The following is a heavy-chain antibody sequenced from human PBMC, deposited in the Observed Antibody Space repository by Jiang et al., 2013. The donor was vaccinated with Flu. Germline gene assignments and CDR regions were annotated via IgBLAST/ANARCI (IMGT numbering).Heavy chain of an antibody. D-gene: IGHD1-26*01. CDR3: ASGSYFAFDI. Sequence: SQSLSLTCTVSGGLINSGNYYWNWIRQHPSRGLEWIGYIYYSGSTYYNPSLKSLVTISVDTSKNQFSLKLSSVTAADTAVYYCASGSYFAFDIWGQGTMVTVSS. CDR1: GGLINSGNYY. V-gene: IGHV4-31*01. J-gene: IGHJ3*02. CDR2: IYYSGST.